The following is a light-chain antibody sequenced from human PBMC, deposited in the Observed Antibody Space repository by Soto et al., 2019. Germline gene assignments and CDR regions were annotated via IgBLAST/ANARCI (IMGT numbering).Light chain of an antibody. Sequence: EIVMTQSPATLSVPPGERATLSCRASQSVSTKLAWYKQKPGQAPRLLIYGASTRATGIPARFSGSGSGTEFTLTISSLQSEDFAVYYCQHYNNWPLTFGGGTKVDIK. CDR1: QSVSTK. CDR3: QHYNNWPLT. CDR2: GAS. J-gene: IGKJ4*01. V-gene: IGKV3-15*01.